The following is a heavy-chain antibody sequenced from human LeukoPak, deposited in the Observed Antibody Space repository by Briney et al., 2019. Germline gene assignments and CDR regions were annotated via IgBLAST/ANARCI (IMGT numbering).Heavy chain of an antibody. CDR1: GFTFSNAW. V-gene: IGHV3-15*01. CDR2: IKSKTDGGTT. J-gene: IGHJ6*03. CDR3: TTALDYYYYMDV. Sequence: PGGSLRLSCAASGFTFSNAWMSWVRQAPGKGLEWVGRIKSKTDGGTTDYAAPVKGRFTISRDDSKNTLYLQMNSLKTEDTAVYYCTTALDYYYYMDVWGKGTTVTVSS. D-gene: IGHD3-16*02.